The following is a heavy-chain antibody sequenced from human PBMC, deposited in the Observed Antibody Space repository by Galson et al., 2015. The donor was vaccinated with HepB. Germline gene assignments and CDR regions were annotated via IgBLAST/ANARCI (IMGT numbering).Heavy chain of an antibody. Sequence: SVKVSCKASGGTFSSYTISWVRQAPGQGLEWMGRIIPILGIANYAQKFQGRVTITADKSTSTAYMELSSLRSEDTAVYYCARGIAVASSFDPWGQGTLVTVSS. V-gene: IGHV1-69*02. CDR3: ARGIAVASSFDP. CDR2: IIPILGIA. CDR1: GGTFSSYT. J-gene: IGHJ5*02. D-gene: IGHD6-19*01.